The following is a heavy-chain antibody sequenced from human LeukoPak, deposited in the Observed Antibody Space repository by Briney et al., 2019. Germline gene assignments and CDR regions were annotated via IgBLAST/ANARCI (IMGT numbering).Heavy chain of an antibody. CDR3: ARLDRTSGTTYRDS. Sequence: ASVKVSCKASGGTFSSSGISWLRQAPGQGLEWMGRIIPIFAITNYAQKFQDRVTITAVMSTSTSYMELSSLRSEDTAVYYCARLDRTSGTTYRDSWGQGTLVTVSS. J-gene: IGHJ4*02. CDR2: IIPIFAIT. D-gene: IGHD1-1*01. CDR1: GGTFSSSG. V-gene: IGHV1-69*04.